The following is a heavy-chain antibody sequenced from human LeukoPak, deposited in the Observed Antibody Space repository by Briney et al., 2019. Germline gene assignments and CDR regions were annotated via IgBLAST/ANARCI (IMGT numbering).Heavy chain of an antibody. J-gene: IGHJ4*02. V-gene: IGHV4-59*08. CDR1: GGSINNYY. Sequence: SDTLSLTCTVSGGSINNYYWSWIRQPPVKGLEWIGYIYYNGNTNYNPSLKSRVTISVDTSKNQFSLNLSSVTAADTAMYYCTRQGSYFNYWGQGTLVTVSS. CDR2: IYYNGNT. D-gene: IGHD3-10*01. CDR3: TRQGSYFNY.